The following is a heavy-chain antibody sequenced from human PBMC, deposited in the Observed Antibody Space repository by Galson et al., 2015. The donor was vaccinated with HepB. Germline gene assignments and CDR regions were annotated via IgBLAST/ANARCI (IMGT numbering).Heavy chain of an antibody. Sequence: SLRLSCAASGFTFSSYGMHWVRQAPGKGLEWVTIIWYDGSNKYYADSVKGRFTISRDNSKNTLYLQMNSLRAEDTAVYYCARDRAVAGGVEYYYGMDVWGQGTTVTVSS. CDR2: IWYDGSNK. V-gene: IGHV3-33*01. J-gene: IGHJ6*02. D-gene: IGHD6-19*01. CDR1: GFTFSSYG. CDR3: ARDRAVAGGVEYYYGMDV.